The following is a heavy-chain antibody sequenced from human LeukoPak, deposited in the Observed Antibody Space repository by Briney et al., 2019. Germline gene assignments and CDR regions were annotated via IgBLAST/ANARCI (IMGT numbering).Heavy chain of an antibody. CDR3: ARDDGPREWTVTTRGAFDI. V-gene: IGHV3-30-3*01. J-gene: IGHJ3*02. CDR2: ISFDGTNK. CDR1: GFTFSNYA. D-gene: IGHD4-17*01. Sequence: GGSLRLSCAASGFTFSNYAMHWVRQAPGKGLEWVAVISFDGTNKYYANSVQGRFTISRDNSRNTLYLQMNSLRAEDTALYYCARDDGPREWTVTTRGAFDIWGQGTMVTVSS.